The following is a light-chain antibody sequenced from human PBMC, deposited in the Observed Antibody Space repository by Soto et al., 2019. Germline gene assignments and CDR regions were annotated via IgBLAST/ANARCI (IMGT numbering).Light chain of an antibody. CDR1: ESVGSD. Sequence: ENVLTQSPATLSLSPGEVATLSCGASESVGSDLAWYQQKPGQPPRLLIYDLSGRATGVPARFSGSGPGTDFTLTIRSLEPEDFAGDYCQQRDSWPLTVGGGTKVEIK. CDR3: QQRDSWPLT. J-gene: IGKJ4*01. CDR2: DLS. V-gene: IGKV3-11*01.